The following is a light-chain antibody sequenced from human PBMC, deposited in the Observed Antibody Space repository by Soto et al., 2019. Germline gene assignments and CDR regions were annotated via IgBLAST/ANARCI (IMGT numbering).Light chain of an antibody. Sequence: ALTQPASVPGSPGQSITISCTGTSSDVGSYNLVSWYQQHPGKAPKLMIYEGSKRPSGVSNRFSGSKSGNTASLTISGLQAEDEADYYCCSYAGSSTYVFGTGTKVTVL. CDR1: SSDVGSYNL. CDR3: CSYAGSSTYV. CDR2: EGS. J-gene: IGLJ1*01. V-gene: IGLV2-23*01.